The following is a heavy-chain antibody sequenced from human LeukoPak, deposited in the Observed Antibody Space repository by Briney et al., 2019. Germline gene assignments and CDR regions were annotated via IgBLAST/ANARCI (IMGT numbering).Heavy chain of an antibody. D-gene: IGHD3-9*01. CDR3: ARDGAVDILSGYGAFDM. J-gene: IGHJ3*02. V-gene: IGHV4-59*01. CDR1: GGSISSYY. CDR2: IYYSGSP. Sequence: PSETLSLTCTVSGGSISSYYWSWIRQPPGKGLEWIGYIYYSGSPNYNPSLNSRVTISLDTSRNQFSLKLSSVTAADTAVYYCARDGAVDILSGYGAFDMWGQGTMVTVSS.